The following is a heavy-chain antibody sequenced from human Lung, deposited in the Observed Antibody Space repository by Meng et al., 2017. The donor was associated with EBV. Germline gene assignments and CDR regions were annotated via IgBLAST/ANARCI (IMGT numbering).Heavy chain of an antibody. Sequence: VRLVRFGAEVKKTGAPVKDYWKASGGTFRSYAISWGRQSPGLGLEWMGWINPNSGGTKYAQKFQGWVTLTRDTSISTAYMELSRLRSDDTAVYYCARGRYELIWGLFDPWGQGTLVTVSS. D-gene: IGHD1-1*01. CDR2: INPNSGGT. CDR3: ARGRYELIWGLFDP. J-gene: IGHJ5*02. V-gene: IGHV1-2*04. CDR1: GGTFRSYA.